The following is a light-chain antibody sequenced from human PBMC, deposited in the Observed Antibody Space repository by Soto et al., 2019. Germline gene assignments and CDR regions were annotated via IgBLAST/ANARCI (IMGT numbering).Light chain of an antibody. CDR2: EVS. CDR1: QSLENSDGKTY. Sequence: DVVVTQSPLSLPVTLGQSASISCRSSQSLENSDGKTYLSWFKQRPGQSPRRLISEVSKRDSGVPDRIRGSGLGTDFTLHISSVEAEDVGVYYCMQGRHLAWTFGQGTKLDIK. CDR3: MQGRHLAWT. J-gene: IGKJ1*01. V-gene: IGKV2-30*01.